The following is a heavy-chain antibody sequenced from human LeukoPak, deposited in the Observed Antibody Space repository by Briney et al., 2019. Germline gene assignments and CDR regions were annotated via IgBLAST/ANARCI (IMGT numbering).Heavy chain of an antibody. V-gene: IGHV4-39*02. J-gene: IGHJ4*02. D-gene: IGHD3-22*01. CDR2: MYYSGST. CDR1: GGSISSSSYY. CDR3: ARNYYDGSGYFF. Sequence: PSETLSLTCTVSGGSISSSSYYWVWIRQPPGKGLEWIGSMYYSGSTHYNPSLKSRVTISVDASKNHLSLKVSSVTAADTAVYYCARNYYDGSGYFFWGQGTLVTVSS.